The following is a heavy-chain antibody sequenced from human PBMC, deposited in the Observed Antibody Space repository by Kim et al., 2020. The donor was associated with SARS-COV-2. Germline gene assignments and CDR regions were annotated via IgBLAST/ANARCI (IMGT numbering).Heavy chain of an antibody. CDR1: GGSISSYY. V-gene: IGHV4-59*01. CDR2: IYYSGST. D-gene: IGHD3-3*01. CDR3: ARSITIFGLAWFDP. Sequence: SETLSLTCTVSGGSISSYYWSWIRQPPGKGLEWIGYIYYSGSTNYNPSLKSRVTISVDTSKNQFSLKLSSVTAADTAVYYCARSITIFGLAWFDPWGQGTLVTVSS. J-gene: IGHJ5*02.